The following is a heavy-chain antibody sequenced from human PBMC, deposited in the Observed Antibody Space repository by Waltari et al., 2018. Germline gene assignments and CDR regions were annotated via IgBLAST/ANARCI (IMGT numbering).Heavy chain of an antibody. CDR2: MKTTSDGGTT. D-gene: IGHD3-16*01. V-gene: IGHV3-15*02. J-gene: IGHJ4*02. CDR3: TTNSWYGGDY. CDR1: GFSFTNAW. Sequence: EVQLVESGGALVKPGESLRLSCAASGFSFTNAWMSWVRQAPGKGLEWVCRMKTTSDGGTTDYAAPVKGRFTISRDDSRNTLYLQMNNLATEDTAMYYCTTNSWYGGDYWGQGTLVTVSS.